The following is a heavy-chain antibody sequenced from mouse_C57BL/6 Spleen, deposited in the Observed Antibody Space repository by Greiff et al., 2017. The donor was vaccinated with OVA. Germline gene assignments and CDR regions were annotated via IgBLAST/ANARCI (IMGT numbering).Heavy chain of an antibody. D-gene: IGHD1-1*01. CDR2: INPNYGTT. J-gene: IGHJ4*01. V-gene: IGHV1-39*01. CDR1: GYSFTDYN. CDR3: ARDYGSSWGYYAMDY. Sequence: EVKLQESGPELVKPGASVKISCKASGYSFTDYNMNWVKQSNGKSLEWIGVINPNYGTTSYNQKFKGKATLTVDQSSSTAYMQHISLTSEDSAVYYCARDYGSSWGYYAMDYWGQGTSVTVSS.